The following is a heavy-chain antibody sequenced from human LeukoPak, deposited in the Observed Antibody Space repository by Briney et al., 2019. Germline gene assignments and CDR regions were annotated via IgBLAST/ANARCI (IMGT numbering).Heavy chain of an antibody. CDR2: MSGSGGST. V-gene: IGHV3-23*01. D-gene: IGHD2-15*01. CDR3: AKLLVVDTTPSY. Sequence: GGSLGLSCAASGFTFSNYAMSWVRQAPGKGLEWVSGMSGSGGSTYYADSVKGRFTISRDRSKNTLYLQMNSLRAEDTAVYYCAKLLVVDTTPSYWGPGTLDTVSS. CDR1: GFTFSNYA. J-gene: IGHJ4*02.